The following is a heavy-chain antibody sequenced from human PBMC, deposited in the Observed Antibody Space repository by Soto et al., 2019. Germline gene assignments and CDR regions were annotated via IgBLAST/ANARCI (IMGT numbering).Heavy chain of an antibody. J-gene: IGHJ6*02. V-gene: IGHV1-18*01. CDR3: AREGPAPYYYYGMDV. CDR1: GYSFTTYG. CDR2: ISAYNGNT. Sequence: QVQLVQSGGEVKKPGASVKVSCKTSGYSFTTYGISWVRQAPGQGLEWMGWISAYNGNTNYAQKLQDRVTRTTDTSTSTAYMELRSLRSADTAVYYCAREGPAPYYYYGMDVWGQGSTVTVSS.